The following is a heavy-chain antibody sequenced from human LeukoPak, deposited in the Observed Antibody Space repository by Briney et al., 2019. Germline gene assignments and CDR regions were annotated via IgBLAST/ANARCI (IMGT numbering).Heavy chain of an antibody. J-gene: IGHJ4*02. CDR2: IKSKTDGGTT. D-gene: IGHD3-3*01. V-gene: IGHV3-15*01. CDR3: TTVGNDYDFWSGYSDY. Sequence: GGSRRLAWGAAGFTCSNGWMSWLRQAPGKGLEWVGRIKSKTDGGTTDYAAPVKGRFTISRDDSKNTLYLQMNSLKTEDTAVYYCTTVGNDYDFWSGYSDYWGQGTLVTVSS. CDR1: GFTCSNGW.